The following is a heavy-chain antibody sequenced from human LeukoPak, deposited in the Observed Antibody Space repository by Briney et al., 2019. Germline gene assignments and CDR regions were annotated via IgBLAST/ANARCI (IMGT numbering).Heavy chain of an antibody. Sequence: PGGSLRLSCVASEFTFSNFWMSWVRQAPGKGLEWVANIKQDGTEKYYVDSVKGRFTVSRDNAKNSLYLQMNSLRAEDMVVYYCARAIDYGYPGGYWGQGTLVTVSS. V-gene: IGHV3-7*01. D-gene: IGHD4-17*01. CDR2: IKQDGTEK. CDR3: ARAIDYGYPGGY. CDR1: EFTFSNFW. J-gene: IGHJ4*02.